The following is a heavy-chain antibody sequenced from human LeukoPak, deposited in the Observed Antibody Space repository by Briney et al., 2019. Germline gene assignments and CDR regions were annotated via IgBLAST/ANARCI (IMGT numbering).Heavy chain of an antibody. V-gene: IGHV3-9*01. D-gene: IGHD1-26*01. Sequence: GGSLRLSCAASGFTFDDYAMHWVRQAPGKGLEWVSGISWNSGSIGYADSVKGRFTISRDNAKNTLHLQMNSLRAEDTAVYYCATPRGSGSYLAFDYWGQGTLVTVSS. CDR3: ATPRGSGSYLAFDY. CDR1: GFTFDDYA. CDR2: ISWNSGSI. J-gene: IGHJ4*02.